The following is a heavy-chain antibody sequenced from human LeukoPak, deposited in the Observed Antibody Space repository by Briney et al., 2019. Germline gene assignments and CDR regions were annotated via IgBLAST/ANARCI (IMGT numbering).Heavy chain of an antibody. Sequence: SETLSLTCTVSGGSISSGDYYWSWIRQPPGKGLEWIGYIYYSGSTSYNPSLKSRLTISVDTSKNQFSLKLSSVTAADTAVYYCALFPGEGDPFDIWGQGTMVTVSS. J-gene: IGHJ3*02. CDR3: ALFPGEGDPFDI. V-gene: IGHV4-30-4*01. D-gene: IGHD3-16*01. CDR1: GGSISSGDYY. CDR2: IYYSGST.